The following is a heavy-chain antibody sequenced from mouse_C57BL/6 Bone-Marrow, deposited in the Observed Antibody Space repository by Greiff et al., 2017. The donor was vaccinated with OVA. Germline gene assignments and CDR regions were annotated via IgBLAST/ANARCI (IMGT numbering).Heavy chain of an antibody. D-gene: IGHD2-14*01. CDR3: TTGTLRYFDY. J-gene: IGHJ2*01. CDR1: GFNIKDDY. CDR2: IDPENGDT. V-gene: IGHV14-4*01. Sequence: EVQLQQSGAALVRPGASVKLSCTASGFNIKDDYMHWVKQRPEQGLEWIGWIDPENGDTEYASKFQGKATITADTPSNTAYLQLSSLTSEDTAVYYCTTGTLRYFDYWGQGTTLTVSS.